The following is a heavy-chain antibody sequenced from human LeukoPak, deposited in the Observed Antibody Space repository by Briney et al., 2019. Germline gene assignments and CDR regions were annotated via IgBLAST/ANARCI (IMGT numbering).Heavy chain of an antibody. Sequence: GASVKVSCKASGGTFSSYAISWVRQAPGQGLEWMGGIIPIFGTANYAQKFQGRVTITADESTSTAYMELSSLRSEDTAVYYCARDPQGFLEWLSPYYGMDVWGQGTTVTVSS. CDR3: ARDPQGFLEWLSPYYGMDV. CDR2: IIPIFGTA. J-gene: IGHJ6*02. CDR1: GGTFSSYA. V-gene: IGHV1-69*13. D-gene: IGHD3-3*01.